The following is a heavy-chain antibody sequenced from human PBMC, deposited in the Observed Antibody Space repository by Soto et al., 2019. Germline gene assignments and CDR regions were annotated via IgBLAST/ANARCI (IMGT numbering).Heavy chain of an antibody. CDR2: VDYSGTS. D-gene: IGHD3-10*01. V-gene: IGHV4-59*01. J-gene: IGHJ2*01. CDR1: GGSLSSYS. CDR3: ARDRGGEGGAFDL. Sequence: QVHLQASGPGLVKPSETLSLTCTVSGGSLSSYSWSWISQSPGGGLEWIVNVDYSGTSNHNPSLKSRVTMSARTSRKPFALRLTSVTAADTAVYFCARDRGGEGGAFDLWGRGTLITVSS.